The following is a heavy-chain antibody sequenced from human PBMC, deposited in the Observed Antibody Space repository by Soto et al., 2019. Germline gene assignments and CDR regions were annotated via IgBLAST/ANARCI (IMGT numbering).Heavy chain of an antibody. CDR2: ISAYNGNT. CDR3: ARWNTAMVAYYYYGMDV. Sequence: GASVKVSCKASGYTFTSYGISWVRQAPGQGLEWMGWISAYNGNTNYAQKLQGRVTMTTDTSTSTAYMELRSLRSEDTAVYYCARWNTAMVAYYYYGMDVWGQGTTVTVSS. V-gene: IGHV1-18*01. D-gene: IGHD5-18*01. J-gene: IGHJ6*02. CDR1: GYTFTSYG.